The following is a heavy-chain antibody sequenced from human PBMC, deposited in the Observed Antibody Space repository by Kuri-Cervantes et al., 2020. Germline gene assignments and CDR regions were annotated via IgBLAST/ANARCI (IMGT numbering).Heavy chain of an antibody. CDR1: GYTLTELS. CDR2: FDPEDGET. V-gene: IGHV1-24*01. J-gene: IGHJ2*01. D-gene: IGHD3-10*01. Sequence: ASVKVSCKVSGYTLTELSMHWVRQAPGKGLEWMGGFDPEDGETIYAQKFQGRVTMTEDTSTDTAYMELSSLRSEDTAVYYCARGAGAMVRGVIPWYFDLWGRGTLVTVSS. CDR3: ARGAGAMVRGVIPWYFDL.